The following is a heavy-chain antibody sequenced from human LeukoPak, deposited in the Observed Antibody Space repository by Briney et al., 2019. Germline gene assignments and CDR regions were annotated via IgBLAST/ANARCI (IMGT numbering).Heavy chain of an antibody. CDR1: GGTFSSYA. D-gene: IGHD3-3*01. CDR2: IIPIFGTA. J-gene: IGHJ2*01. CDR3: ARRLLSYWYFDL. V-gene: IGHV1-69*01. Sequence: GASVKVSCKASGGTFSSYAISWVRQAPGQGLEWMGGIIPIFGTANYAQKFQGRVTITADESTSTAYMELSSLRSEDTAVYYCARRLLSYWYFDLWGRGTLVTVS.